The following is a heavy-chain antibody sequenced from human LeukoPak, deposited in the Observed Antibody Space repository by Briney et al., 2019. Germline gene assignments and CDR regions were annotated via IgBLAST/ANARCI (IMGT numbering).Heavy chain of an antibody. D-gene: IGHD6-19*01. CDR2: ISSGGST. CDR1: GGSISSSSYY. J-gene: IGHJ4*02. Sequence: SSETLSLTCTVSGGSISSSSYYWGWIRQPPGKGLEWIGSISSGGSTNYNPSLKSRVSISVDTSKNQFSLTLSSVTAADTAVYYCARPTSGWWGFDYWGQGTLVTVSS. V-gene: IGHV4-39*01. CDR3: ARPTSGWWGFDY.